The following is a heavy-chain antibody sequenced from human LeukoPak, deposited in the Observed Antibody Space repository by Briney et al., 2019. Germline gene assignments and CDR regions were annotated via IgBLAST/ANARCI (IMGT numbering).Heavy chain of an antibody. V-gene: IGHV3-30*19. CDR1: GFTFSSYG. J-gene: IGHJ4*02. Sequence: PGGSLRLSCAASGFTFSSYGMHWVRQAPGKGLEWVAVIWYDGSSKYYADSVKGRFTISRDNSINALYLQMNSLRLDDTAVYYCVGEIGPRSFDYWGQGTLVTVSS. CDR2: IWYDGSSK. D-gene: IGHD3-16*01. CDR3: VGEIGPRSFDY.